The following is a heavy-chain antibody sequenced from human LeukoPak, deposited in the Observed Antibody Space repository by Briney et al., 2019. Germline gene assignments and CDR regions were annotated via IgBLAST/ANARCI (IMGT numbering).Heavy chain of an antibody. Sequence: PGGSLRLSCAASGFTFSIYAMSWVRQAPGKGLEWVASMNHNGNVNYYVDSVKGRFTISRDNAKNSLYLQMSNLRAEDTAVYFCARGGGLDVWGQGATVTVSS. V-gene: IGHV3-7*03. CDR3: ARGGGLDV. D-gene: IGHD3-16*01. J-gene: IGHJ6*02. CDR2: MNHNGNVN. CDR1: GFTFSIYA.